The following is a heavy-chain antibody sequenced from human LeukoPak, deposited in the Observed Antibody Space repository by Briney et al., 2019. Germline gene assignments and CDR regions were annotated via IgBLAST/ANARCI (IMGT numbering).Heavy chain of an antibody. CDR3: ASLTYYDSSGPDAFDI. Sequence: GGSLRLSCAASGFTFSSYAMHWVRQAPGKGLEWVAVISYDGSNKYYADSVKGRFTISRDNSKNTLYLQMNSLRAEDTAVYYCASLTYYDSSGPDAFDIRGQGTMVTVSS. J-gene: IGHJ3*02. V-gene: IGHV3-30-3*01. D-gene: IGHD3-22*01. CDR1: GFTFSSYA. CDR2: ISYDGSNK.